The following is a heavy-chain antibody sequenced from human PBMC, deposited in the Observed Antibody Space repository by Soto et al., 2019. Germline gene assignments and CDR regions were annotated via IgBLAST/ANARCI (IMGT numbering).Heavy chain of an antibody. Sequence: EVRLLESGGDLLKPGGSLRLSCAAAGFTFRTYAMAWVRQAPRKGLEWVSTVTDDGLRTYYADSVRGRFTISRDNAKNTLYLQMNSLRAEDTALYYCAKDTNGDYGYWGQGTLVTVSS. CDR2: VTDDGLRT. CDR1: GFTFRTYA. V-gene: IGHV3-23*01. CDR3: AKDTNGDYGY. J-gene: IGHJ4*02. D-gene: IGHD4-17*01.